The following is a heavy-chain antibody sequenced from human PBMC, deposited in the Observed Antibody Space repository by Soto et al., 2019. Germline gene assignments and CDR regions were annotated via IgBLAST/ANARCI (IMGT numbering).Heavy chain of an antibody. CDR1: GFTLSNYA. J-gene: IGHJ4*02. V-gene: IGHV3-23*01. CDR2: ISGSGGRI. D-gene: IGHD6-6*01. CDR3: GKTDGVEGQLVEY. Sequence: EVQLLESGGGLVQPGGSLRLSCAASGFTLSNYAMSWVRQAPGKGLEWVSTISGSGGRIYYADSVKGRFTISRDNSKNKLYLQMSSLRAEDTYVYYCGKTDGVEGQLVEYWGQGTLVTVSS.